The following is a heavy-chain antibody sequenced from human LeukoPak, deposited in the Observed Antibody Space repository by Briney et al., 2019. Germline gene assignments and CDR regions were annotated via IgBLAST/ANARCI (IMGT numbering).Heavy chain of an antibody. CDR3: ARDGPDYGDYVNFDY. Sequence: ASVKVSCKASGYMFTSYGISWVRQAPGQGLEWMGWISDYNGKTNYAQKLQGRVTMTTDTSTSTAYMELRSLRSDDTAMYYCARDGPDYGDYVNFDYWGQGTLVTVSS. V-gene: IGHV1-18*04. CDR1: GYMFTSYG. D-gene: IGHD4-17*01. J-gene: IGHJ4*02. CDR2: ISDYNGKT.